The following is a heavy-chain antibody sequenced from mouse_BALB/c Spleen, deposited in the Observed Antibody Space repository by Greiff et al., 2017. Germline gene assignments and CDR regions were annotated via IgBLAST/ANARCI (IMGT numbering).Heavy chain of an antibody. CDR1: GFTFSSFG. CDR3: ASGVRRGRGYAMDY. CDR2: ISSGSSTI. Sequence: EVQLVESGGGLVQPGGSRKLSCAASGFTFSSFGMHWVRQAPEKGLEWVAYISSGSSTIYYADTVKGRFTISRDNPKNTLFLQMTSLRSEDTAMYYCASGVRRGRGYAMDYWGQGTSVTVSS. J-gene: IGHJ4*01. D-gene: IGHD2-14*01. V-gene: IGHV5-17*02.